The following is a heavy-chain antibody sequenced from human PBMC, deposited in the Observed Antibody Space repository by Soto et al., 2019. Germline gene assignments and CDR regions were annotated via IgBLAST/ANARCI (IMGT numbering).Heavy chain of an antibody. CDR2: IYSGGST. Sequence: EVQLVESGGGLIQPGGSLRLSCAASGFTVSSNYMSWVRQAPGKGLEWVSVIYSGGSTYYADSVKGRFTISRDNSKNTLYLQMNSLRAEDTAVYYCARDWRGIVGATTFSYGMDVWGQGTTVTVSS. CDR1: GFTVSSNY. J-gene: IGHJ6*02. CDR3: ARDWRGIVGATTFSYGMDV. V-gene: IGHV3-53*01. D-gene: IGHD1-26*01.